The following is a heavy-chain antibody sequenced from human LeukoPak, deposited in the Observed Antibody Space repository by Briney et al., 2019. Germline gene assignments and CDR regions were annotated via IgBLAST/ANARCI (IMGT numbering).Heavy chain of an antibody. J-gene: IGHJ4*02. V-gene: IGHV3-30*03. Sequence: GRSLRLSRAASGFPFSSYGMHWVPQAPGKGLERVEVISYDGSNKYYADPVKCRFTNSRDNSKNTLYMEMYSLRAEDTTVYYCAYQVQRRLALDYGGQGNLATVSS. CDR2: ISYDGSNK. CDR1: GFPFSSYG. CDR3: AYQVQRRLALDY. D-gene: IGHD5-18*01.